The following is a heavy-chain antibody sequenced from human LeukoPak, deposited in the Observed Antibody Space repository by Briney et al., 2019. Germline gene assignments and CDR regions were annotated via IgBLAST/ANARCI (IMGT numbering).Heavy chain of an antibody. V-gene: IGHV1-69*13. CDR1: GGTFTSYA. Sequence: ASVKVSCKASGGTFTSYAISWVRQAPGQGLEWMGGIIPIFGTANHAQKFQGRVTITADESTCTAYMELSSLRSEDTAVYYCAREAPSSSCHYWGQGTLVTVSS. CDR2: IIPIFGTA. D-gene: IGHD6-13*01. J-gene: IGHJ4*02. CDR3: AREAPSSSCHY.